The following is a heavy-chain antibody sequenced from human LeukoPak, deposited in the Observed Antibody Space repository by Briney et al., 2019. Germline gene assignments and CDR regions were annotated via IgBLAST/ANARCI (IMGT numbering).Heavy chain of an antibody. Sequence: SETLSLTCTVSGGSISSYYWNWIRQPPGKGLEWIGYIYYSGSTNYNPSLKSRVTISVDTSKNQFSLKLSSVTAADTAVYYCARDAVVTDAFDIWGQGTMVTVSS. V-gene: IGHV4-59*01. D-gene: IGHD4-23*01. CDR2: IYYSGST. J-gene: IGHJ3*02. CDR3: ARDAVVTDAFDI. CDR1: GGSISSYY.